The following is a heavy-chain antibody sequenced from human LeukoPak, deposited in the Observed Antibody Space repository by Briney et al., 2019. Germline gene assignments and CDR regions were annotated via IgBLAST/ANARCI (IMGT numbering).Heavy chain of an antibody. D-gene: IGHD2-2*01. CDR2: ISYDGSNK. CDR1: GFTFSSYA. V-gene: IGHV3-30*04. Sequence: GGSLRLSCAASGFTFSSYAMHWVRQAPGKGLEWVAVISYDGSNKYYADSVKGRFTISRDNSKNTLYLQMNSLRAEDTAVYYCAKDSSSIVVVPAAILDWGQGTLVTVSS. J-gene: IGHJ4*02. CDR3: AKDSSSIVVVPAAILD.